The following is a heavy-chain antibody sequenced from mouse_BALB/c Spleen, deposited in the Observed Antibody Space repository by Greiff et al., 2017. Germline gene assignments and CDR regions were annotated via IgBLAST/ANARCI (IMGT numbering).Heavy chain of an antibody. V-gene: IGHV5-9-4*01. J-gene: IGHJ2*01. CDR2: ISSGGSYT. Sequence: EVKLMETGGGLLKPGGSLKLSRAASGFTLSRYAMSWVRQSPEKRLEWVAEISSGGSYTYYPDTVTGRFTISRDNAKNTLYLKMSSLRSEDSAMYYYAREGNVYFDYWGQGTTLTVSS. CDR1: GFTLSRYA. CDR3: AREGNVYFDY.